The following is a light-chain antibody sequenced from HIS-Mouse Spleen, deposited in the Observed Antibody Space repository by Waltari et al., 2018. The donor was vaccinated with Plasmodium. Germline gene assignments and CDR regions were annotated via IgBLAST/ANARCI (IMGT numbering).Light chain of an antibody. V-gene: IGLV1-44*01. CDR1: SDINVGSYN. J-gene: IGLJ2*01. CDR3: AAWDDSLNGPV. CDR2: SNN. Sequence: QPVLTQPPSSSASPGESARLTCTLPSDINVGSYNIYWYQQLPGTAPKLLIYSNNQRPSGVPDRFSGSKSGTSASLAISGLQSEDEADYYCAAWDDSLNGPVFGGGTKLTVL.